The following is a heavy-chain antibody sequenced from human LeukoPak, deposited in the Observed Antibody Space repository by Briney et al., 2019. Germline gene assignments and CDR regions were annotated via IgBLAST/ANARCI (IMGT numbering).Heavy chain of an antibody. D-gene: IGHD2-8*01. CDR2: IWYDGSNK. V-gene: IGHV3-33*01. CDR3: ARGYCTNGVCYGSRVYYYYGMDV. Sequence: GRSLRLSCAASGFTFSSYGMHLVRQAPGKGLEWVAVIWYDGSNKYYADSVKGRFTISRDNSKNTLYLQMNSLRAEDTAVYYCARGYCTNGVCYGSRVYYYYGMDVWGQGTTVTVSS. CDR1: GFTFSSYG. J-gene: IGHJ6*02.